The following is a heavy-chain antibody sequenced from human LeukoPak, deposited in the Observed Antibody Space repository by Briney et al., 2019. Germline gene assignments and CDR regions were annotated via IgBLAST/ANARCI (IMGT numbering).Heavy chain of an antibody. CDR1: GGSISSGSYY. CDR3: ARHADDTIFGVVGWFDP. D-gene: IGHD3-3*01. Sequence: TSQTLSITCTVSGGSISSGSYYWSWIRQPAGKGLEWIGRIYTSGSTNYDPSLKSRVTISVDTSKNQFSLKLSSVTAADTAVYYCARHADDTIFGVVGWFDPWGQGTLVTVSS. J-gene: IGHJ5*02. CDR2: IYTSGST. V-gene: IGHV4-61*02.